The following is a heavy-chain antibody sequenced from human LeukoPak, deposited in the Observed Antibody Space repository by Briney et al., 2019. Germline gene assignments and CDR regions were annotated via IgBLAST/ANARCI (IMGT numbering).Heavy chain of an antibody. Sequence: GGSLRLSCAASGFTFSSCGMHWVRQAPGKGLEWVAFIRYDGSNKYYADSVKGRFTISRDNSKNTLYLQMNSLRAEDTAVYYCAKALTITGTNWFDPWGQGTLVTVS. CDR3: AKALTITGTNWFDP. J-gene: IGHJ5*02. CDR1: GFTFSSCG. D-gene: IGHD1-20*01. CDR2: IRYDGSNK. V-gene: IGHV3-30*02.